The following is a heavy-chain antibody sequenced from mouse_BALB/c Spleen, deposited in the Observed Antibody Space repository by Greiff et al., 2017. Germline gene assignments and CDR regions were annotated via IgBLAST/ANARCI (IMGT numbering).Heavy chain of an antibody. CDR1: GFNIKDYY. J-gene: IGHJ2*01. V-gene: IGHV14-4*02. CDR3: NAGDYGSSYPYFDY. CDR2: IDPENGDT. D-gene: IGHD1-1*01. Sequence: EVQLQQSGAELVRSGASVKLSCTASGFNIKDYYMHWVKQRPEQGLEWIGWIDPENGDTEYAPKFQGKATMTADTSSNTAYLQLSSLTSEDTAVYYCNAGDYGSSYPYFDYWGQGTTLTVSS.